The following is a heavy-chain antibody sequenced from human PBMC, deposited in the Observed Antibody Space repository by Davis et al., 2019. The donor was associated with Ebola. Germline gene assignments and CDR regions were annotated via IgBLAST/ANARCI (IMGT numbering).Heavy chain of an antibody. V-gene: IGHV4-30-2*01. CDR3: ASLDTAMGLDY. Sequence: SETLSLTCAVSGGSISSGGYSWSWIRQPPGKGLEWIGYIYHSGSTYYNPSLKSRVTISVDTSKNQFSLKLSSVTAADTAVYYCASLDTAMGLDYWGQGTLVTVSS. CDR1: GGSISSGGYS. J-gene: IGHJ4*02. CDR2: IYHSGST. D-gene: IGHD5-18*01.